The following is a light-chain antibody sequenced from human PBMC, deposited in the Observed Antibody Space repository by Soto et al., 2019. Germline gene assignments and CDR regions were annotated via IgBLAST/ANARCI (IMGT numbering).Light chain of an antibody. J-gene: IGLJ2*01. CDR3: AAWDDSLNGLL. V-gene: IGLV1-44*01. CDR1: SSNIGSHA. CDR2: SNN. Sequence: QSVLTQPPSASGTPGQRVTSSCSGSSSNIGSHAVNWYQQLPGTAPKLLIYSNNQRPSGVPDRFSGSKSGTSASLAISGLQSEDGADYYCAAWDDSLNGLLFGGGTKLTVL.